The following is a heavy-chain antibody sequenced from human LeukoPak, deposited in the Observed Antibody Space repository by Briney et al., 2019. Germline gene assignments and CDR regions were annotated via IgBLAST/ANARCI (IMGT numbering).Heavy chain of an antibody. CDR1: GGSISSYY. Sequence: SETLSLTCTVSGGSISSYYWSWIRQPAGKGLEWIGHIYTSGSTNYNPSLKSRVTMSVDTSKNQFSLKLRFVTAEDTALYYCAKDHCSGADCGPAWGYWGQGTLVTVSS. CDR2: IYTSGST. J-gene: IGHJ4*02. V-gene: IGHV4-4*07. D-gene: IGHD2-15*01. CDR3: AKDHCSGADCGPAWGY.